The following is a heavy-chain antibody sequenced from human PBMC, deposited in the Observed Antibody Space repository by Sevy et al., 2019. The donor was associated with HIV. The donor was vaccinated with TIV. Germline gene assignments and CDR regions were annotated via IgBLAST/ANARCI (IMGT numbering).Heavy chain of an antibody. CDR3: ARDNHGGYYYGMDV. J-gene: IGHJ6*02. CDR1: GGTFSSYA. Sequence: ASVKVSCKASGGTFSSYAISWVRQAPGQGLEWMGGIIPIFGTANYAQKFQGRVTITADESTSTAYMELSSLRSEDTAVHYCARDNHGGYYYGMDVWGQGTTVTVSS. V-gene: IGHV1-69*13. CDR2: IIPIFGTA. D-gene: IGHD4-17*01.